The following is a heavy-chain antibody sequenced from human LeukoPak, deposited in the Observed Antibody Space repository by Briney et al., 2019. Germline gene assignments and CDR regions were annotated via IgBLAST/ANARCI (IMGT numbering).Heavy chain of an antibody. D-gene: IGHD5-18*01. V-gene: IGHV4-34*01. CDR2: INHSGST. CDR3: ARASAGYSYGFDY. J-gene: IGHJ4*02. CDR1: GGSFSGYY. Sequence: PSETLSLTCAVYGGSFSGYYWSWIRQPPGKGLEWIGEINHSGSTNYNPSLKSRVTISVDTSKNQFSLKLSSVTAADTAVYYGARASAGYSYGFDYWGQGTLVTVSS.